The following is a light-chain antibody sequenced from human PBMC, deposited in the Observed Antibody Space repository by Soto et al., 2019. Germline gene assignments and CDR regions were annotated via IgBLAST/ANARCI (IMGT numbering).Light chain of an antibody. CDR1: SSAVGGYNY. J-gene: IGLJ1*01. Sequence: QSALTQPASVSGSPGQSITISCTGTSSAVGGYNYVSWYQQHPGKAPKLMIYEVSNRPSGVSNRFSGSKSGNTASLTISGLQAEDEADYYCSSYTSSSTLAVFGTGTKLTVL. CDR3: SSYTSSSTLAV. CDR2: EVS. V-gene: IGLV2-14*01.